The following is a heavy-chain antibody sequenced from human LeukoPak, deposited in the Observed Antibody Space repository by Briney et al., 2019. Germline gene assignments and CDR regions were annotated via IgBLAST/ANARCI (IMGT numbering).Heavy chain of an antibody. CDR1: GFTFSSYG. D-gene: IGHD2-15*01. Sequence: GGSLRLSCAASGFTFSSYGMHWVRQAPGKGLEWVAVISYDGSNKYYADSVKGRFTISRDNSKNTLYLQMNSLRAEDTAVYYCAKDAYDIVVVVDAIPYYFDYWGQGTLVTVSS. V-gene: IGHV3-30*18. J-gene: IGHJ4*02. CDR3: AKDAYDIVVVVDAIPYYFDY. CDR2: ISYDGSNK.